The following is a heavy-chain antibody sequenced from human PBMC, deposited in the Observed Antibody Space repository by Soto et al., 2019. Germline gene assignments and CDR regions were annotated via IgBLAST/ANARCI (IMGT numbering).Heavy chain of an antibody. CDR2: INSDGSST. V-gene: IGHV3-74*01. Sequence: AGSLSLSCAASGFTFSSYWMHWVRQAPGKVLVWVSRINSDGSSTSYADSVKGRFTISRDNAKNTLYLQMNSLRAEDTAVYYCFSSGSPDAFDIWGQGTMVTVSS. CDR3: FSSGSPDAFDI. CDR1: GFTFSSYW. D-gene: IGHD3-22*01. J-gene: IGHJ3*02.